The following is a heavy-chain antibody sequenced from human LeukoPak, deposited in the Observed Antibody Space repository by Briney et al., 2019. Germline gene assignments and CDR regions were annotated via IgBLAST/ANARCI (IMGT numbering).Heavy chain of an antibody. D-gene: IGHD6-13*01. CDR3: AREFGSWAPYYYGMDV. CDR1: GYTFTGYY. J-gene: IGHJ6*02. Sequence: ASVKVSCKASGYTFTGYYMHWVRQAPGQGLEWMGWINPNSGGTNYAQTFQGRVTMTRDTSISTAYMELSRLRSDDTAVYYCAREFGSWAPYYYGMDVWGQGTTVTVSS. CDR2: INPNSGGT. V-gene: IGHV1-2*02.